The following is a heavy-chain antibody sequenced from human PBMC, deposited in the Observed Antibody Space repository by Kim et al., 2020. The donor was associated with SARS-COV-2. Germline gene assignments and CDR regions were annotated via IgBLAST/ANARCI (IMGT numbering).Heavy chain of an antibody. J-gene: IGHJ4*02. Sequence: SETLSLTCTVSGGSISSGGYYWSWIRQHPGKGLEWIGYIYYSGSTYYNPSLKSRVTISVDTSKNQFSLKLSSVTAADTAVYYCARNYDSSLFDYWGQGTLVTVSS. CDR2: IYYSGST. CDR3: ARNYDSSLFDY. D-gene: IGHD3-22*01. V-gene: IGHV4-31*03. CDR1: GGSISSGGYY.